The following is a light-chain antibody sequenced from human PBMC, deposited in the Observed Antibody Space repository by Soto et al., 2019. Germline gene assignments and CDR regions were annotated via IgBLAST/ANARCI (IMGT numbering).Light chain of an antibody. Sequence: QSVLTQPASVSGSPGQSITISCTGTSSDVGAYNFVSWYQQHPGKAPKLMVYDVSHRPSGVSHRFPGSKSGNTASLTISGLQAEDEADYYCSSFRTSNSLGVFGGGTKVTVL. CDR1: SSDVGAYNF. V-gene: IGLV2-14*03. J-gene: IGLJ3*02. CDR3: SSFRTSNSLGV. CDR2: DVS.